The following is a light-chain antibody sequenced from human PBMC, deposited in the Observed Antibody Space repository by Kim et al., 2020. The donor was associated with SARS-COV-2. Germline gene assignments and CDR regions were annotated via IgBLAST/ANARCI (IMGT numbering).Light chain of an antibody. CDR1: QSVTFS. CDR3: QQYNNWPRT. J-gene: IGKJ1*01. Sequence: EVVMTQSPATLSVSPGERATLSCRASQSVTFSLAWYQQKPGQAPRLLVYGASTRATGIPARFGGSGSGTEFTLTISSLQSEDCAVYYCQQYNNWPRTFGQGTKVDIK. V-gene: IGKV3-15*01. CDR2: GAS.